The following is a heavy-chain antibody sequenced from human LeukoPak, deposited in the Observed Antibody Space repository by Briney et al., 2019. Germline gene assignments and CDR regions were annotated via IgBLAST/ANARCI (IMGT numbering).Heavy chain of an antibody. V-gene: IGHV3-21*01. Sequence: GGSLRLSCAASGFTYSSYDMHWVRQAPGKGLEWVSSISSSSSYIYYADSVKGRFTISRDNAKNSLYLQMNSLRAEDTAVYYCARTVLLWFGELPQWSYYYMDVWGKGTTVTISS. D-gene: IGHD3-10*01. CDR1: GFTYSSYD. CDR3: ARTVLLWFGELPQWSYYYMDV. J-gene: IGHJ6*03. CDR2: ISSSSSYI.